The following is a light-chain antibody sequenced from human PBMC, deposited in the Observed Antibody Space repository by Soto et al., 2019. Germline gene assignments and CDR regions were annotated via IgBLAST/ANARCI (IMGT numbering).Light chain of an antibody. CDR3: QSYDSSLSGYV. J-gene: IGLJ1*01. CDR1: RSNIGARYE. V-gene: IGLV1-40*01. Sequence: QSVLTQPPSVSGAPGQRVTISCTGSRSNIGARYEVHWYQQLPGTAPKLLIYGNYNRPSGVPDRFSGSKSGTSASLAITGLQAEDEADYYCQSYDSSLSGYVFVTGTKLTVL. CDR2: GNY.